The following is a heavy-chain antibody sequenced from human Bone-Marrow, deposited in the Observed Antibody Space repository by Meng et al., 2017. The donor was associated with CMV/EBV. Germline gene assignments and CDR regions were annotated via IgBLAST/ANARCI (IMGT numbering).Heavy chain of an antibody. D-gene: IGHD2-2*01. CDR3: RVVVPAATAPDSTYGTDV. CDR1: GFTFSSYE. Sequence: GGSLRLSCAASGFTFSSYEMNWVRQASGKGLEWVGRIRSKANSYATAYAASVKGRFTISRDDSKNTAYLQMNSLKTEDTAVYYCRVVVPAATAPDSTYGTDVWGQGTTVTVSS. V-gene: IGHV3-73*01. J-gene: IGHJ6*02. CDR2: IRSKANSYAT.